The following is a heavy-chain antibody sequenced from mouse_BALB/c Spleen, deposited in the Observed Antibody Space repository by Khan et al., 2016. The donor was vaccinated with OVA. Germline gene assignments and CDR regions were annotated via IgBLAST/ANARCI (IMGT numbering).Heavy chain of an antibody. CDR1: GFTFSDYG. V-gene: IGHV5-15*02. CDR2: ISSLAYSI. CDR3: ARAWAMDY. J-gene: IGHJ4*01. Sequence: EVELVESGGGLVQPGGSRKLSCAASGFTFSDYGLACVRPSPGKGPEWVAFISSLAYSIYSADTVTGRFTISRENAKNTLYLEMSSLRSEDTAMYDCARAWAMDYWGQGTSVTVSS.